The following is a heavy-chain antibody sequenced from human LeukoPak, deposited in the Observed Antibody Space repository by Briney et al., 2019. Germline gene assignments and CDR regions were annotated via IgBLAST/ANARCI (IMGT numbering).Heavy chain of an antibody. V-gene: IGHV1-8*01. J-gene: IGHJ6*02. Sequence: GASVKVSCKASGYTFTSYDIDWVRQATGQGLEWMGWMNPNSGNTGYAQKFQGRVTMTRNTSISTAYMELSSLRSEDTAVYYCARAESADYYYGMDVWAKGPRSPSP. D-gene: IGHD2-15*01. CDR3: ARAESADYYYGMDV. CDR1: GYTFTSYD. CDR2: MNPNSGNT.